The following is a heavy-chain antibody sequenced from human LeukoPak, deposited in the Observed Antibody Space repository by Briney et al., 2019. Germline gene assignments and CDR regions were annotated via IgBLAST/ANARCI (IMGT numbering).Heavy chain of an antibody. Sequence: SETLSLTCTVSGGSVSSGSYYWSWIRQPPGKGLEWIGYIYYSGSTYYNPSLKSRVTISVDTSKNQFSLKLSSVTAADTAVYYCARDHLTPRGYNWNPNYFDYWGQGTLVTVSS. V-gene: IGHV4-30-4*08. CDR3: ARDHLTPRGYNWNPNYFDY. D-gene: IGHD1-20*01. CDR1: GGSVSSGSYY. CDR2: IYYSGST. J-gene: IGHJ4*01.